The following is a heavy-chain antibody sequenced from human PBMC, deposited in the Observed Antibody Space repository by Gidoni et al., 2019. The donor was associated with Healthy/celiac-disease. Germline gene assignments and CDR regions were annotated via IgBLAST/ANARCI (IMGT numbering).Heavy chain of an antibody. Sequence: QVQLVQSGVEVKKSGASVKVPCEASGHTFTSYGISWVRQAPGQGLEWMGWISAYNDNTNYAQKLQGRVTMTTGTSTSTAYMKLRSLRSDNTAVYYCAAHSYDSSGYYSAFDIWGQGTMVTVSS. CDR3: AAHSYDSSGYYSAFDI. CDR2: ISAYNDNT. V-gene: IGHV1-18*01. CDR1: GHTFTSYG. J-gene: IGHJ3*02. D-gene: IGHD3-22*01.